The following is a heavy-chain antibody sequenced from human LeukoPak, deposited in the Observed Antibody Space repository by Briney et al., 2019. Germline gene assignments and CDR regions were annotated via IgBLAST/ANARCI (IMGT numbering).Heavy chain of an antibody. CDR1: GFTVSINY. J-gene: IGHJ4*02. V-gene: IGHV3-66*01. D-gene: IGHD3-22*01. CDR3: ARDGEYYDSSGYYFRGPFDY. CDR2: IYSGGST. Sequence: GGSLRLSCAASGFTVSINYMSWVRQAPGKGLEWVSVIYSGGSTYYADSVKGRFTISRDNSKNTLYLQMNSLRAEDTAVYYCARDGEYYDSSGYYFRGPFDYWGQGTLVTVSS.